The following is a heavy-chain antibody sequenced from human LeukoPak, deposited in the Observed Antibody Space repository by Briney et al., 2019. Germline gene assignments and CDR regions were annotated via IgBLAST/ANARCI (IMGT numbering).Heavy chain of an antibody. CDR1: GDSVSIYY. V-gene: IGHV4-59*02. CDR3: ARAGNNWSFDY. D-gene: IGHD1-1*01. Sequence: TSETLSLTCTVSGDSVSIYYWSWIRQPPGKGLEWIGYIYYRGNTNYNLSLKSRVTMAVDTSKNQFSLKVSSATAADTAVYYCARAGNNWSFDYWGQGTLVTVSS. J-gene: IGHJ4*02. CDR2: IYYRGNT.